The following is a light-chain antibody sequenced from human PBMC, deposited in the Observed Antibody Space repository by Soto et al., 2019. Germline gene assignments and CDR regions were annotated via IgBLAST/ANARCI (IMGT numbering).Light chain of an antibody. Sequence: QSVLTQPPSVSRSPGQSVTISCTGTSSDVGSYNRVSWYQQSPGTAPKLMIYEVSNRPSGVPDRFSGSKSGNTASLTISGLQAEDEADYYCSSYTSSSTYVFGTGTKVTVL. CDR1: SSDVGSYNR. J-gene: IGLJ1*01. CDR3: SSYTSSSTYV. V-gene: IGLV2-18*02. CDR2: EVS.